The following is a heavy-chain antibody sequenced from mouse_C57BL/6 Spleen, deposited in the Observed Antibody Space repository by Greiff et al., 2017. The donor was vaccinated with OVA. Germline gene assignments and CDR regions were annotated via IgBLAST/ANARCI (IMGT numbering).Heavy chain of an antibody. V-gene: IGHV1-64*01. CDR3: ARDYWYFDV. Sequence: QVQLKESGAELVKPGASVKLSCKASGYTFTSYWMHWVKQRPGQGLEWIGMIHPNSGSTNYNEKFKSKATLTVDKSSSTAYMQLSSLTSEDSAVYYCARDYWYFDVWGTGTTVTVSS. CDR1: GYTFTSYW. J-gene: IGHJ1*03. CDR2: IHPNSGST.